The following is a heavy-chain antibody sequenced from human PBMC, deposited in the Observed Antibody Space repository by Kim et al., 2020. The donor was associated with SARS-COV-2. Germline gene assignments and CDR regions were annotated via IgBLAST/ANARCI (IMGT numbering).Heavy chain of an antibody. CDR3: ARGNVVVVAATLMDV. Sequence: GGSLRLSCAASGFTFSSYSMNWVRQAPGKGLEWVSYISSSSSTTYYADSVKGRFTISRDNAKNSLYLQMNSLRAEDTAVYYCARGNVVVVAATLMDVWGQGTTVTVSS. V-gene: IGHV3-48*04. D-gene: IGHD2-15*01. J-gene: IGHJ6*02. CDR2: ISSSSSTT. CDR1: GFTFSSYS.